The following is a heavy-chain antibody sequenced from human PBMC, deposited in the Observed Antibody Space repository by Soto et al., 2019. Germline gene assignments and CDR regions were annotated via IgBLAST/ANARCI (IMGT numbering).Heavy chain of an antibody. CDR2: IYYSGST. CDR1: GGSISSFY. V-gene: IGHV4-59*01. Sequence: SETLCLTCTVAGGSISSFYWSWIRQPPGKGLEWIGYIYYSGSTNYNPSLKSRVTISVDTSKNQFSLKLTSVTAADTAVYYCARDNGYSYGYNLDHWGQGTLVTVSS. D-gene: IGHD5-18*01. CDR3: ARDNGYSYGYNLDH. J-gene: IGHJ4*02.